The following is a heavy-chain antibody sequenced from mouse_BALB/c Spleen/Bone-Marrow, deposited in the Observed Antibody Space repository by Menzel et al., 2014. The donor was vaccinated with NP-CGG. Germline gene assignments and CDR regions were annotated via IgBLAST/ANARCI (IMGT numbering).Heavy chain of an antibody. CDR2: IHPYNDDS. CDR1: GYTFTSYV. D-gene: IGHD2-14*01. CDR3: ARWGRYEWYFDG. Sequence: VQLQQSGPELVKPGASVKMSCKASGYTFTSYVMHWVKQKPGQGLEWIGYIHPYNDDSKYNEKFEGKATLTSDKSSSTAYMELSSRTSEASAVCYCARWGRYEWYFDGWGEGTTVTVSS. V-gene: IGHV1-14*01. J-gene: IGHJ1*01.